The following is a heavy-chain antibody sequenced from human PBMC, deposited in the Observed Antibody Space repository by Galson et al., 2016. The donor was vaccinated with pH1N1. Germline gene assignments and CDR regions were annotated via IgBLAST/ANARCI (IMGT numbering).Heavy chain of an antibody. CDR3: ARDHFGWAFDV. V-gene: IGHV3-33*01. Sequence: SLRLSCAASGFTFSIYGMHWVRQAPGKGLEWVAVIWYDGSHKYYVDSVKGRFSISRDNSKNTLYLHMNSLRAEDTAVYYCARDHFGWAFDVWGQGTMVAVSP. CDR1: GFTFSIYG. D-gene: IGHD3-10*01. CDR2: IWYDGSHK. J-gene: IGHJ3*01.